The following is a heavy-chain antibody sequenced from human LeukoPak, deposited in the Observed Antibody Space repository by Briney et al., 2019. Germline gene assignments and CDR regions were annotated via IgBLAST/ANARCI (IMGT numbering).Heavy chain of an antibody. CDR1: GYTFTSYY. Sequence: ASVKVSCKASGYTFTSYYMHWVRQAPGQGLEWMGIINPSGGSTSYAQKFQGRVTMTRDTSTSTVYMELSNLRSEDTAVYYCARDPMRRGSSSFNCYFDYWGQGTLVTVSS. D-gene: IGHD6-13*01. CDR2: INPSGGST. CDR3: ARDPMRRGSSSFNCYFDY. V-gene: IGHV1-46*01. J-gene: IGHJ4*02.